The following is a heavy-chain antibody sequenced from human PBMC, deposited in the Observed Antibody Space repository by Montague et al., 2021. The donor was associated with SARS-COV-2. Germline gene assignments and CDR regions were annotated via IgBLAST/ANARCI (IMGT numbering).Heavy chain of an antibody. CDR2: IYYSGNT. D-gene: IGHD2-2*01. V-gene: IGHV4-39*01. J-gene: IGHJ5*01. CDR3: ARQRDRLLLGYRFDS. Sequence: SETLSLTCTVSGGSISSSIYYWVWIRQPQGKGREWFGSIYYSGNTYYNPTRKSQVTISVDTTKNQFSLKPSSVTAADTALYYCARQRDRLLLGYRFDSWGQGTLVTVSS. CDR1: GGSISSSIYY.